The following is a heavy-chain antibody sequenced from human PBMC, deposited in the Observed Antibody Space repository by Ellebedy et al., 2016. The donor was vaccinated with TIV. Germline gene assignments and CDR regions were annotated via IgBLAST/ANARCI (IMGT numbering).Heavy chain of an antibody. V-gene: IGHV3-23*01. CDR2: ISDSGAAT. D-gene: IGHD3-22*01. CDR3: AKGYYDSGA. J-gene: IGHJ1*01. CDR1: GFIFSSCA. Sequence: GESLKISXAASGFIFSSCAMSWVRQAPGKGLEWVSTISDSGAATFYADSVKGRFTISRDNSKNTVFLLMNSLRADDTAIYYCAKGYYDSGAWGQGTLVTVSS.